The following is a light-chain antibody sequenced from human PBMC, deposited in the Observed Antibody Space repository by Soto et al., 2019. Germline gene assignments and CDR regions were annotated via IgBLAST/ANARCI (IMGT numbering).Light chain of an antibody. CDR1: SSGVGGYNY. CDR3: SSYTSSSTPYV. V-gene: IGLV2-14*01. CDR2: EVS. J-gene: IGLJ1*01. Sequence: QSALTQPASVSGSPGQSITISCTGTSSGVGGYNYVSWYQQHPGKAPKLMIYEVSNRPSGVSNRFSGSKSGNTASLTISRLQAEDEADYYCSSYTSSSTPYVFGTGTKLTVL.